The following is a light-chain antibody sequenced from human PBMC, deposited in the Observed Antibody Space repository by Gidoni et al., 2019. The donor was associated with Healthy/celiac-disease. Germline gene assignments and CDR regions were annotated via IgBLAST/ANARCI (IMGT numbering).Light chain of an antibody. CDR3: QQDNSYSMT. Sequence: DIQMTQSPSTLSASVGDGVTITCRASQSISNWMAWYQQKPGKAPKLLIYKASSLESGVPSRFSGSGSGTEFTLTISSLQPDDFATYYCQQDNSYSMTFGQGTKVEI. J-gene: IGKJ1*01. CDR2: KAS. CDR1: QSISNW. V-gene: IGKV1-5*03.